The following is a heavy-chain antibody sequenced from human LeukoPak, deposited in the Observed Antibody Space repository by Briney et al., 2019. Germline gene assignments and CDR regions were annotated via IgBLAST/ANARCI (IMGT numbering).Heavy chain of an antibody. J-gene: IGHJ6*02. CDR2: ISSSSSYI. Sequence: GGSLRLSRAASGFTFSSYSMNWVRQAPGKGLEWVSSISSSSSYIYYADSVKGRFTISRDNAKNSLYLQMNSLRAEDTAVYYCARYMDTAMVSYYYYYYGMDVWGQGTTVTVSS. CDR1: GFTFSSYS. D-gene: IGHD5-18*01. CDR3: ARYMDTAMVSYYYYYYGMDV. V-gene: IGHV3-21*01.